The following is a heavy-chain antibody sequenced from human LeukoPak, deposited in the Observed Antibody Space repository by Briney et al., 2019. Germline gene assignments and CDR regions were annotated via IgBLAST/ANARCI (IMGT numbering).Heavy chain of an antibody. CDR1: GFTFSSFA. CDR3: ARGGISWYYYDY. J-gene: IGHJ4*02. D-gene: IGHD6-13*01. V-gene: IGHV3-30-3*01. Sequence: GGSLRLSSAASGFTFSSFAMHWVRQAPGKGLEWVAVISYDGNNKNYADSVKGRFTISGDNSKNTLYLQMNSLRSEDTAVYFCARGGISWYYYDYWGQGTLVTVSS. CDR2: ISYDGNNK.